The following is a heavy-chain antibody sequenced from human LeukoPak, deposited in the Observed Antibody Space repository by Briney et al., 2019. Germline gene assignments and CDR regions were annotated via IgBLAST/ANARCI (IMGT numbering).Heavy chain of an antibody. J-gene: IGHJ4*02. V-gene: IGHV3-74*01. CDR3: AKVGSSGWYVDYFDY. CDR1: GFTFSSYW. D-gene: IGHD6-19*01. CDR2: INSDGSST. Sequence: GGSLRLSCAASGFTFSSYWMHWVRQAPGKGLVWVSRINSDGSSTSYADSVKGRFTISRDNAKNTLYLQMNSLRAEDTAVYYCAKVGSSGWYVDYFDYWGQGTLVTVSS.